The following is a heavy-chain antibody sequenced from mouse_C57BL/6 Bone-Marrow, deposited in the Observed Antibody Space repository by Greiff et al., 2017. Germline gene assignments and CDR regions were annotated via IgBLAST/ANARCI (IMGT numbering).Heavy chain of an antibody. CDR2: IYPGDGDT. CDR1: GYAFSSYW. J-gene: IGHJ3*01. Sequence: QVHVKQSGAELVKPGASVKISCKASGYAFSSYWMNWVKQRPGKGLEWIGQIYPGDGDTNYNGKFKGKATLTADKSSSTAYMQLSSLTSEDSAVYFCARYKLGRAWFAYWGQGTLVTVSA. D-gene: IGHD4-1*01. V-gene: IGHV1-80*01. CDR3: ARYKLGRAWFAY.